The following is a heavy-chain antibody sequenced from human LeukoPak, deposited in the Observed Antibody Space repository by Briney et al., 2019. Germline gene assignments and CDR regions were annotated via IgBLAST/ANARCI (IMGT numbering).Heavy chain of an antibody. D-gene: IGHD5-24*01. CDR3: ARDSGWLQIDY. CDR1: GGSFSGYY. J-gene: IGHJ4*02. CDR2: INHSGST. Sequence: SETLSLTCAVYGGSFSGYYWSWIRQPPGKGLEWIGEINHSGSTNYNPSLKSRVTISVDTSKNQFSLKLSSVTAADTAVYYCARDSGWLQIDYWGQGTLVTVSS. V-gene: IGHV4-34*01.